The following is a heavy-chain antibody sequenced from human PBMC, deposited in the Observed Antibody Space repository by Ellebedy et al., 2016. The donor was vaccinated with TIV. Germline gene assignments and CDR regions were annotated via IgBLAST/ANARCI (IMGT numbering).Heavy chain of an antibody. D-gene: IGHD6-19*01. CDR1: GLTFRSYA. J-gene: IGHJ4*02. CDR2: ISGSGDST. Sequence: GESLKISCAASGLTFRSYAMSWVRQAPGKGLEWVSGISGSGDSTDYADSVKGRFTISRDNSKNTLYLQMNSLRDEDTAVYYCARDQWLGRAYYFDYWGQGTLLTVSS. CDR3: ARDQWLGRAYYFDY. V-gene: IGHV3-23*01.